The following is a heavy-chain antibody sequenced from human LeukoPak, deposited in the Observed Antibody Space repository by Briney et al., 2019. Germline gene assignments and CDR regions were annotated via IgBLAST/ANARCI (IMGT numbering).Heavy chain of an antibody. V-gene: IGHV4-39*07. D-gene: IGHD2-21*01. Sequence: PSETLSLTCNVSGGFIRSGTYYWGWIRQSPGKGLEWMGSIYSTGNTHYNPSLESRVTISVDTSKNSFSLRLNSVTAADTAVYFCARDLWSTAAGMFDFWGQGVLVTVPS. J-gene: IGHJ4*02. CDR3: ARDLWSTAAGMFDF. CDR2: IYSTGNT. CDR1: GGFIRSGTYY.